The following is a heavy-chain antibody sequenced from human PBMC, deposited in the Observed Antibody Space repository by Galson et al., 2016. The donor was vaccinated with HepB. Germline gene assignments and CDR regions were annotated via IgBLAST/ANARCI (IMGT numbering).Heavy chain of an antibody. V-gene: IGHV4-59*08. J-gene: IGHJ2*01. CDR2: IYYSGST. CDR3: ARLVYYGSGSYWYFDL. CDR1: GGSISNYY. Sequence: ETLSLTCTVSGGSISNYYWSWIRQPPGKGLEWIAYIYYSGSTNQNPSLKSRVTISVDTSKDQFSLRLNSVTAADTAMYYCARLVYYGSGSYWYFDLWGRGTLVTVSS. D-gene: IGHD3-10*01.